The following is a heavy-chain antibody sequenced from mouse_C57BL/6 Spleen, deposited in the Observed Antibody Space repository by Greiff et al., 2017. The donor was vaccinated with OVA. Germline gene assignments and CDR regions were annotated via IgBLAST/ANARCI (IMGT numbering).Heavy chain of an antibody. CDR1: GFTFSDYG. V-gene: IGHV5-17*01. Sequence: EVQGVESGGGLVKPGGSLKLSCAASGFTFSDYGMHWVRQAPEKGLEWVAYISSGSSTIYYADTVKGRFTISRDNAKNTLFLQMTSLRSEDTAMYYCARWNPYYYGSSYGNAMDYWGQGTSVTVSS. CDR3: ARWNPYYYGSSYGNAMDY. D-gene: IGHD1-1*01. CDR2: ISSGSSTI. J-gene: IGHJ4*01.